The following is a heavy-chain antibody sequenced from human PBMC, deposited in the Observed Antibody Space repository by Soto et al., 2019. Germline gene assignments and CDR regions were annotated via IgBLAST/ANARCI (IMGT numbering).Heavy chain of an antibody. Sequence: QVQLVQSGAEVKKPGASVKVSCKAYGYTFTSYDINWVRQATGQGLEWMGWMNPNSGNAGYAQRFQGRVTMTWNTSISTAYMDLSSLRSEDTAVYYCARSQRRTSAAGAGDYWGQGTLVTVSS. CDR3: ARSQRRTSAAGAGDY. CDR1: GYTFTSYD. V-gene: IGHV1-8*01. J-gene: IGHJ4*02. D-gene: IGHD6-13*01. CDR2: MNPNSGNA.